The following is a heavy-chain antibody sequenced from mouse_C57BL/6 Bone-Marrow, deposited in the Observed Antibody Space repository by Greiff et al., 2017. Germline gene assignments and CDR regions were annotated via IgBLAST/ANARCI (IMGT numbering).Heavy chain of an antibody. J-gene: IGHJ2*01. CDR2: MYPGDGDT. CDR3: ARRGVVGYFDY. D-gene: IGHD1-1*01. V-gene: IGHV1-82*01. CDR1: GYAFSSSW. Sequence: QVQLKESGPELVKPGASVKISCKASGYAFSSSWMNWVKQRPGKGLEWIGRMYPGDGDTNYNGKFKGKATLTADKSSSTAYMQLSSLTSEESAVYCCARRGVVGYFDYWGQGTTLTVSS.